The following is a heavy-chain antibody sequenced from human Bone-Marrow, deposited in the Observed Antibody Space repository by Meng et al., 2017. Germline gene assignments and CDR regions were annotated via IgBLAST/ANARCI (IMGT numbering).Heavy chain of an antibody. D-gene: IGHD2-21*02. CDR2: IYYSGGT. V-gene: IGHV4-59*01. CDR3: ARDPRLLHGAYFDY. Sequence: ETLSLTCTVSGGSISSYYWSWIRQPPGKGLEWIGYIYYSGGTNYNPSLKSRVTISVDTSKNQFSLKRNSVTAADTAVYYCARDPRLLHGAYFDYWGQGTLVTVSS. J-gene: IGHJ4*02. CDR1: GGSISSYY.